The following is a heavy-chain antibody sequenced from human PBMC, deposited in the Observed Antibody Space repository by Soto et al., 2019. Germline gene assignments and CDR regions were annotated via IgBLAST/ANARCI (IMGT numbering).Heavy chain of an antibody. Sequence: QVQLVESGGGVVQPGRSLRLSCAASGFTFSSNAMHWVRQAPGKGLEWVAIISYDGSNKYYADSVKGRFTISRDNSKNTLYLQMNSLRAEDTAVYYCAREPIVVVSEGYYYYGMDVWGQGTTVTVSS. V-gene: IGHV3-30-3*01. CDR1: GFTFSSNA. J-gene: IGHJ6*02. CDR3: AREPIVVVSEGYYYYGMDV. D-gene: IGHD2-2*01. CDR2: ISYDGSNK.